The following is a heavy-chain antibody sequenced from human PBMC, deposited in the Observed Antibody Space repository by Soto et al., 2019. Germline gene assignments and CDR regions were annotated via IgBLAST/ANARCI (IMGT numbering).Heavy chain of an antibody. CDR2: IIPILGIA. D-gene: IGHD4-17*01. J-gene: IGHJ4*02. CDR3: ARNDYGDYYFDY. Sequence: QVQLVQSGAEVKKPGSSVKVSCKASGGTFSSYTISWVRQAPGQGLEWMGRIIPILGIANYAQKFQGRVTITSDKSTSTAHMELSSLRSEDTAVYYCARNDYGDYYFDYWGQVTLVTVSS. CDR1: GGTFSSYT. V-gene: IGHV1-69*02.